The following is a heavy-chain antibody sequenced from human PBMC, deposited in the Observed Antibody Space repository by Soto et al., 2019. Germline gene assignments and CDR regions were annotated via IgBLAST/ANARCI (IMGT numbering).Heavy chain of an antibody. CDR3: ASYDCVGDCYAPLGFDY. Sequence: QVQLQESGPGLVKPSQTLSLTCTVSVGSISSGGYYWSWIRQHPGKVLEWIGYIHYSGSTYYNPSCNSRVTISVDTSKNQFSLNLSAVTAADTAVYYCASYDCVGDCYAPLGFDYWGQGTLVTVSS. D-gene: IGHD2-21*02. CDR2: IHYSGST. V-gene: IGHV4-31*03. J-gene: IGHJ4*02. CDR1: VGSISSGGYY.